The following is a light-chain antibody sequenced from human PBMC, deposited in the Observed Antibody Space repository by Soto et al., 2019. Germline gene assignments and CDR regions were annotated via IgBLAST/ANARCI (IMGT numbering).Light chain of an antibody. CDR3: QQYDNLPPLS. J-gene: IGKJ4*01. V-gene: IGKV1-33*01. CDR1: QDISNY. Sequence: EIQLTQSQSTLSASVGDRVTITCQASQDISNYLNWCQQKPGKAPKLLIYDASNLGTGVPSSFSGSESGTDFTFTISSLQPEDIPTYYCQQYDNLPPLSFGGGTKVDI. CDR2: DAS.